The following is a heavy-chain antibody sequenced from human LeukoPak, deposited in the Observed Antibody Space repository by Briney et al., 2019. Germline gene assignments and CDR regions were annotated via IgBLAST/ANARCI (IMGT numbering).Heavy chain of an antibody. Sequence: QPGGSLRLSCAASGFTFSSYAMHWVRQAPGKGLEWVAVISYDGSNKYYADSVKGRFTISRDNSKNTLYLQMNSLRAEDTAVYYCARDPLAPNYYDSSGETQKRGMRYYMDVWGKGTTVTVSS. CDR1: GFTFSSYA. CDR3: ARDPLAPNYYDSSGETQKRGMRYYMDV. V-gene: IGHV3-30*04. D-gene: IGHD3-22*01. J-gene: IGHJ6*03. CDR2: ISYDGSNK.